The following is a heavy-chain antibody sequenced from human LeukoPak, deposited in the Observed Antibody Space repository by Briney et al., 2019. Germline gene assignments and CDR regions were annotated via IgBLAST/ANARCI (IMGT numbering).Heavy chain of an antibody. V-gene: IGHV3-23*01. CDR3: AKDLAWELGPLPWGAFDI. CDR2: ISGSGGST. J-gene: IGHJ3*02. D-gene: IGHD1-26*01. Sequence: PGGSLRLSCAASGFTFSSYAMSWVRQAPGKGLEWVSAISGSGGSTYYADSVKGRFTISRDNSKNTLYLQMNSLRAEDTAVYYCAKDLAWELGPLPWGAFDIWGQGTMVTVSS. CDR1: GFTFSSYA.